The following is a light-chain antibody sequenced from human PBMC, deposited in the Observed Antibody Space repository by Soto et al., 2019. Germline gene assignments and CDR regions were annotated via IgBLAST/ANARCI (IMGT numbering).Light chain of an antibody. J-gene: IGKJ1*01. CDR2: GAS. CDR3: QQYNNWPRT. V-gene: IGKV3-15*01. CDR1: ESVSTN. Sequence: EIEMTQSPATLSLATGERVTLSCRASESVSTNLAWYQQKAGQAPRLLIYGASTRATGIPARFSGSGSGTEFTLTISSLQSEDFAVYYCQQYNNWPRTFGQGTKVDI.